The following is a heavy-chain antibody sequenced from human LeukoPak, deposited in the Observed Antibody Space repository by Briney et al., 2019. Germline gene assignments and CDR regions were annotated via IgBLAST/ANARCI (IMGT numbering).Heavy chain of an antibody. D-gene: IGHD3-3*01. CDR3: ASGQYYDLWSGYYVD. Sequence: SETLSLTCTVSGDSISSSSFYCGWIRQPPGKGLEWIGNIYYSGSTYYNPSLKSRVTISVDTSKNQFSLKLSSVTAADTAVYYCASGQYYDLWSGYYVDWGQGTLVTVSA. J-gene: IGHJ4*02. V-gene: IGHV4-39*01. CDR1: GDSISSSSFY. CDR2: IYYSGST.